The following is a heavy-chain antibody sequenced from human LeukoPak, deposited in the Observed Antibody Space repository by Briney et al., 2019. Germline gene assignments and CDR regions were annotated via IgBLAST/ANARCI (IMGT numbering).Heavy chain of an antibody. Sequence: PGRSLRLSCAASGFTFSSYTMHWVRQAPGRGLEWVAVISYDGSNKYYADSVKGRFTISRDNSKNTVYLQMNSLRAEDTAVYYCARGGRLYGTSPDYGGNSFDYWGQGTLVTVSS. CDR3: ARGGRLYGTSPDYGGNSFDY. J-gene: IGHJ4*02. V-gene: IGHV3-30-3*01. D-gene: IGHD4-23*01. CDR2: ISYDGSNK. CDR1: GFTFSSYT.